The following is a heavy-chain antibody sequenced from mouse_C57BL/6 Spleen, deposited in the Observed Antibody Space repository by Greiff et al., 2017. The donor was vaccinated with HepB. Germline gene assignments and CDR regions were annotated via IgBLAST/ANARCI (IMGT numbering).Heavy chain of an antibody. CDR1: GFTFSDYG. Sequence: EVKVVESGGGLVKPGGSLKLSCAASGFTFSDYGMHWVRQAPEKGLEWVAYISSGSSTIYYADTVKGRFTISRDNAKNTLFLQMTSLRSEDTAMYYCARSRSSYWYFDVWGTGTTVTVSS. CDR3: ARSRSSYWYFDV. J-gene: IGHJ1*03. V-gene: IGHV5-17*01. CDR2: ISSGSSTI. D-gene: IGHD1-1*01.